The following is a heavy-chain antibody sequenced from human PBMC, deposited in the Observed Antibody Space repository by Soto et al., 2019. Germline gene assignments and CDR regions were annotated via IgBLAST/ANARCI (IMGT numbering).Heavy chain of an antibody. Sequence: SETLSLTCAVYGGSFSGYYWSWIRQPPGKGLEWIGEINHSGSTNYNPSLKSRVTISVDTSKNQFSLKLSSVTAADTAVYYCARAAKYYYVSGSSLFDYWGQGTLVTVSS. CDR2: INHSGST. V-gene: IGHV4-34*01. J-gene: IGHJ4*02. D-gene: IGHD3-10*01. CDR3: ARAAKYYYVSGSSLFDY. CDR1: GGSFSGYY.